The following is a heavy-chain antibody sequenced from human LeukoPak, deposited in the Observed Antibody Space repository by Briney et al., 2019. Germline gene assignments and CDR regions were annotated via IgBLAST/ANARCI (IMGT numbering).Heavy chain of an antibody. J-gene: IGHJ4*02. CDR2: ISSSDSSI. V-gene: IGHV3-11*01. CDR3: ARGNRRFDSIGYKANDY. Sequence: PGGSLRLSCAASGFTFSDYYMNWIRQAPGKGLEWISYISSSDSSIYYADSVKGRFTISRDNAKNSLYLQMNSLRAEDTAVYYCARGNRRFDSIGYKANDYWGQGTLVTVSS. D-gene: IGHD3-22*01. CDR1: GFTFSDYY.